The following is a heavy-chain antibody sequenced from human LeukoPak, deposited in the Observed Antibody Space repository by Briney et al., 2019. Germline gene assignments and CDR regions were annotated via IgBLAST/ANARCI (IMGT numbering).Heavy chain of an antibody. D-gene: IGHD2-21*01. Sequence: ASVKVSCKASGYTFTSYAMHWVRQAPGQRLEWMGWINVGNGNTKYSQKFQGRVTITRDTSASTAYMELSSLRSEDTAVYYCARDPSGDWEPLFAFDIWGQGTMVTVSS. CDR2: INVGNGNT. CDR3: ARDPSGDWEPLFAFDI. CDR1: GYTFTSYA. V-gene: IGHV1-3*01. J-gene: IGHJ3*02.